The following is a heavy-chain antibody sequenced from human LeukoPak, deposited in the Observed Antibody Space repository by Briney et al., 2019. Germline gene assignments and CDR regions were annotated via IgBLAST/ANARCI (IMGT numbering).Heavy chain of an antibody. CDR2: ISYRGST. CDR3: ARQRRVTIDY. D-gene: IGHD6-25*01. CDR1: GGSTSSSSYF. Sequence: SETLSLTCTVSGGSTSSSSYFWGWIRQPPGKGLEWIGSISYRGSTYYNPSLKSRVTISVDTSKNQFSLKLSSVTAADTAVYYCARQRRVTIDYWGQGTLVTVSS. J-gene: IGHJ4*02. V-gene: IGHV4-39*07.